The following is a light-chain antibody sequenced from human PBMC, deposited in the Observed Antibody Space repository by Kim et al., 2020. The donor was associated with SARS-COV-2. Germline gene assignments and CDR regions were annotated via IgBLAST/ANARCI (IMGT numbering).Light chain of an antibody. CDR2: GAS. J-gene: IGKJ1*01. V-gene: IGKV3-15*01. CDR1: QSVSND. Sequence: SPGEGATLSCRATQSVSNDLAWYQQKPGQAPRLLIYGASTRATGIPARFSGSGSGTEFTLTISSLQSEDFAFYYCQQYYDWPPGTFGQGTKVDIK. CDR3: QQYYDWPPGT.